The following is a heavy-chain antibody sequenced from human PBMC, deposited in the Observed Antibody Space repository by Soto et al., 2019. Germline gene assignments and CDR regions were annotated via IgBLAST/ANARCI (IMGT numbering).Heavy chain of an antibody. D-gene: IGHD3-22*01. J-gene: IGHJ4*02. V-gene: IGHV1-18*01. Sequence: ASLTGSCEASGHTFTSYGIGWVRPAPRKGLEWMGWISAYNGNTNYAQKLQGRVTMTTDTSTSTAYMELRSLRSDDTAVYYCASPDYYDSSGYGYPLDYWGQGTLVTGSS. CDR1: GHTFTSYG. CDR3: ASPDYYDSSGYGYPLDY. CDR2: ISAYNGNT.